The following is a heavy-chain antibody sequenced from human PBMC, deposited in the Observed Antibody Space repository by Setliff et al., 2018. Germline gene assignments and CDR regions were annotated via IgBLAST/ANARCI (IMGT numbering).Heavy chain of an antibody. J-gene: IGHJ4*02. V-gene: IGHV4-39*01. Sequence: SETLSLTCTVSGGSIRSSSYYWGWIRQPPGQGLEWIAYIYYSGITYYNPSLKSRVTISVDTSKNQFSLKLTSVTAADTAVYYCATPGRRFGESIDYWGQGTLVTVSS. CDR3: ATPGRRFGESIDY. CDR1: GGSIRSSSYY. D-gene: IGHD3-10*01. CDR2: IYYSGIT.